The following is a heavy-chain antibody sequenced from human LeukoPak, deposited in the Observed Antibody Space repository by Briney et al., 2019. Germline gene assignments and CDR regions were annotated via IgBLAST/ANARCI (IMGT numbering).Heavy chain of an antibody. CDR3: ARGLVVAGFDY. CDR2: ISSSTNYM. V-gene: IGHV3-21*01. J-gene: IGHJ4*02. D-gene: IGHD6-19*01. Sequence: MSGGSLRLSCAASGFTFSSYWMSWVRQAPGKGLEWVSSISSSTNYMYYADSVKGRFTISRDNAKNSLYLQMNSLRAEDAAMYYCARGLVVAGFDYWGQGTLVTVSS. CDR1: GFTFSSYW.